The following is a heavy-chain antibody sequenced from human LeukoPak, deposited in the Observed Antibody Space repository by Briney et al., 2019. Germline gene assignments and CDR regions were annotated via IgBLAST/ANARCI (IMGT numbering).Heavy chain of an antibody. CDR2: IYYSGST. Sequence: SETLSLTCTVSGGSISSSSYYWGWIRQPPGKGLEWIGSIYYSGSTYYNPSLKSRVTISVDTSKNQFSLKLTSVTAADTAVYYCVLSSTGWYSGKFDYWGQGTLVTVSS. J-gene: IGHJ4*02. CDR3: VLSSTGWYSGKFDY. V-gene: IGHV4-39*07. CDR1: GGSISSSSYY. D-gene: IGHD6-19*01.